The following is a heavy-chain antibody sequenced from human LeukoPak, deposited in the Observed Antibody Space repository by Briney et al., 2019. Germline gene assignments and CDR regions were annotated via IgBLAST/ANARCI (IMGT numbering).Heavy chain of an antibody. V-gene: IGHV3-30*18. CDR2: ISYDGSNK. D-gene: IGHD2-21*01. Sequence: GGSLRLSCAASGFTFSSYGMQWVRQAPGKGLEWVAVISYDGSNKYYADSVKGRFTISRDNSKNTLYLQMNSLRAEDTAVYYFAKDQNSYAFHLLNWFDPWGQETLVTVSS. J-gene: IGHJ5*02. CDR1: GFTFSSYG. CDR3: AKDQNSYAFHLLNWFDP.